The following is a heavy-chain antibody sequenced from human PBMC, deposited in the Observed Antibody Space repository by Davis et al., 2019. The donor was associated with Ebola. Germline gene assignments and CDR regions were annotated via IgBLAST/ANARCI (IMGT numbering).Heavy chain of an antibody. CDR1: GFTFSYYG. V-gene: IGHV3-30*02. D-gene: IGHD1-1*01. Sequence: GESLKISCSASGFTFSYYGMHWVRQAPGKGLEWVTFIRYDGSDKYYEDSVQGRFTISRDDSKAIAYLRLDSLQTEDTAVYYCSRDLKERPPSYYNGMDVWGQGTTVTVS. CDR2: IRYDGSDK. J-gene: IGHJ6*02. CDR3: SRDLKERPPSYYNGMDV.